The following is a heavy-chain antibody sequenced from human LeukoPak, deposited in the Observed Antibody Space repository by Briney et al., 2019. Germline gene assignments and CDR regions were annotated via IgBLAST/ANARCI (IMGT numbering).Heavy chain of an antibody. CDR3: AKDYTVAFYHCDY. J-gene: IGHJ4*02. D-gene: IGHD3-16*01. CDR1: GFTFSSYA. CDR2: ISYDGSNK. Sequence: HPGGSLRLSCAASGFTFSSYAMHWVRQAPGKGLEWVAVISYDGSNKYYADSVKGRFTISRDNSKNTLYLQMNSLRAEDTAVYQCAKDYTVAFYHCDYWGQGTLVTVSS. V-gene: IGHV3-30-3*01.